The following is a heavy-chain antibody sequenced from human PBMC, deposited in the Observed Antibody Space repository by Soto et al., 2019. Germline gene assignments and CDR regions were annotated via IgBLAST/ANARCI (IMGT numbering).Heavy chain of an antibody. Sequence: QVQLQESGPGLVKPSQTLSLTCTVSGGSISSGGYYWSWIRQHPGKGLEWIGYIYYSGSTYYNPSLKSLVTMSVDTSKNQFSLKLSSVTAADTAVYYCARDSKSYSSGWPLFDYWGQGTLVTVSS. CDR1: GGSISSGGYY. J-gene: IGHJ4*02. CDR2: IYYSGST. D-gene: IGHD6-19*01. V-gene: IGHV4-31*01. CDR3: ARDSKSYSSGWPLFDY.